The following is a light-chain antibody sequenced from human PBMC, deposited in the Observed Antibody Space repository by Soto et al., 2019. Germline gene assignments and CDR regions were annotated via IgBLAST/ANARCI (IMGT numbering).Light chain of an antibody. J-gene: IGKJ4*01. Sequence: EIVLTQSPATLSLSPGERATLSCRASQTFSSSLAWYQQKPGQAPRLLIYEVSNRATGIPARFSGSGSGAYFTLTISSLEPGDFALYYCQQHINWPLTFGGGTKVDIK. V-gene: IGKV3-11*01. CDR3: QQHINWPLT. CDR1: QTFSSS. CDR2: EVS.